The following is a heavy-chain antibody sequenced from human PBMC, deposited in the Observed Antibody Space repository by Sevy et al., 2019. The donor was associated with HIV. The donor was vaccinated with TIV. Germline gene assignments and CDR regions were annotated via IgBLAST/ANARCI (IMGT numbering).Heavy chain of an antibody. CDR2: IIPIFGTA. D-gene: IGHD3-10*01. J-gene: IGHJ6*02. Sequence: ASVMVSCKASGGTFSSYAISWVRQAPGQGLEWMGGIIPIFGTANYAQKFQGRVTITADESTSTAYMELSSLRSEDTAVYYADEFYGREMTRYYYGMDVWGQGTTVTVSS. CDR1: GGTFSSYA. CDR3: DEFYGREMTRYYYGMDV. V-gene: IGHV1-69*13.